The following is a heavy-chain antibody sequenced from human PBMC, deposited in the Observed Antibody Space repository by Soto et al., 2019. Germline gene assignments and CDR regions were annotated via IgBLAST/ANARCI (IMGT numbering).Heavy chain of an antibody. CDR3: AKSRRQRPPRGDFDY. D-gene: IGHD3-10*01. Sequence: PGGSLILSCASSGFTFSSYAMSWVRQAPGKGLEWVSAISGSGGSTYYSDSVKGRFTISRDNSKNTLYLQMNSLRAEDTAVYYCAKSRRQRPPRGDFDYWGQGTLVTVSS. CDR2: ISGSGGST. CDR1: GFTFSSYA. J-gene: IGHJ4*02. V-gene: IGHV3-23*01.